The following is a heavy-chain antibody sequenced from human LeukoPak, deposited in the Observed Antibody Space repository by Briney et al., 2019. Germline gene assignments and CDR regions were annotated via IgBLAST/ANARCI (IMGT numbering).Heavy chain of an antibody. CDR1: GFTFSSYG. CDR2: ISYDGSNK. J-gene: IGHJ4*02. V-gene: IGHV3-30*03. Sequence: GGSLRLSCAASGFTFSSYGMHWVRQAPGKGLEWVAVISYDGSNKYYADSVKGRFTISRDNAKNTVYLQMNSLRAEDTAVYYCARVPQLAVFDYWGQGTLVTVSS. D-gene: IGHD1-1*01. CDR3: ARVPQLAVFDY.